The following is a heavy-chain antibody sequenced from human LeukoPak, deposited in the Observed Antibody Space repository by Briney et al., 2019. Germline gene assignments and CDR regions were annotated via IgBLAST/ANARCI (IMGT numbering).Heavy chain of an antibody. CDR2: IHTSGNT. J-gene: IGHJ4*02. Sequence: SETLSLTCSVSGGSISTYYWSWIRQPAGKGLEWIGRIHTSGNTDYNPSLKSRVTMSVDTSKNQFSLKLSSVTAADTAVYYCAREGSMTARPFVSIDYWGQGTLVTISS. CDR1: GGSISTYY. D-gene: IGHD6-6*01. V-gene: IGHV4-4*07. CDR3: AREGSMTARPFVSIDY.